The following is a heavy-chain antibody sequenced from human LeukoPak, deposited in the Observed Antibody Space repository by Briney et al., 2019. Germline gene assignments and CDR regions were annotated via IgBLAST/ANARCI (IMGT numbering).Heavy chain of an antibody. D-gene: IGHD6-13*01. CDR3: ASLEGQQLVV. Sequence: SETLSLTCAVYGWSFSGYYWSWIRQPPGKGLEWMGEINHSGRTNYKPSLKSRVTISVDTSKNQFSLKLSSVTAADTGVYYCASLEGQQLVVWGQGTLVTVSS. J-gene: IGHJ4*02. V-gene: IGHV4-34*01. CDR2: INHSGRT. CDR1: GWSFSGYY.